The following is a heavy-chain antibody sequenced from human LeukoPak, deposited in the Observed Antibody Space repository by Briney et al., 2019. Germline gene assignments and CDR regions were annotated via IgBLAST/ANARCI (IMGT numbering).Heavy chain of an antibody. Sequence: EPSETLSLTCTVSGGSISSYYWSWIRQPPGKGLEWIGYIYYSGTTNYNPSLKSRVTISVDTSKNQFSLKLSSVTAADTAVYYCARIVWVPAAILDYWGQGTLVTVSS. J-gene: IGHJ4*02. CDR1: GGSISSYY. V-gene: IGHV4-59*01. CDR3: ARIVWVPAAILDY. D-gene: IGHD2-2*01. CDR2: IYYSGTT.